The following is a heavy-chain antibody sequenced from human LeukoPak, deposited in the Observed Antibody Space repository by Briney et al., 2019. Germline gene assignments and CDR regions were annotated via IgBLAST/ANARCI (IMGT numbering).Heavy chain of an antibody. CDR1: GGSFSVYY. Sequence: SETLSLTCGVYGGSFSVYYWSWIRQVPGKGLEWIGEINHIGSTNYNPSLKSRVTISRDTSKNQFSLKLTSVAAADTAVYYCARGKGDSGNRYYFNWFDPWGQGTLVTVSS. CDR3: ARGKGDSGNRYYFNWFDP. D-gene: IGHD3-22*01. J-gene: IGHJ5*02. CDR2: INHIGST. V-gene: IGHV4-34*01.